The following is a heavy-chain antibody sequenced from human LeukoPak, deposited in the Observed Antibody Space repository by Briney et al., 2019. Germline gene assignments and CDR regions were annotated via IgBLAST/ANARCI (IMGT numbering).Heavy chain of an antibody. Sequence: PGGSLRLSCAASGFTFSNYNMNWVRQAPGKGLEWLAFIRYDGSNKYYADSMKGRLTISRDNSKNTLYLEMNSLRPEDTAMYYCAKGRATAVANWYFGLWGRGTLVTVSS. V-gene: IGHV3-30*02. CDR1: GFTFSNYN. D-gene: IGHD5-18*01. CDR3: AKGRATAVANWYFGL. J-gene: IGHJ2*01. CDR2: IRYDGSNK.